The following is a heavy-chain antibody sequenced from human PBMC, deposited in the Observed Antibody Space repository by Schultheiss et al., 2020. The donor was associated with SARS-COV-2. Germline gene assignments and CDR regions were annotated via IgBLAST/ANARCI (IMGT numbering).Heavy chain of an antibody. J-gene: IGHJ4*02. CDR1: GGSISSYY. D-gene: IGHD3-22*01. Sequence: SETLSLTCTVSGGSISSYYWSWIRQPPGKGLEWIGYIYYSGSTNYNPSLKSRVTISVDTSKNQFSLKLSSVTAADTAVYYCARYYYDSSGYYPGFDYWGQGTRVTVSS. CDR2: IYYSGST. V-gene: IGHV4-59*01. CDR3: ARYYYDSSGYYPGFDY.